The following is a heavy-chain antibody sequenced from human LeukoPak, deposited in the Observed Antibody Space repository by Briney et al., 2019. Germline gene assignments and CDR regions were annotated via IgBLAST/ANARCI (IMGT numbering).Heavy chain of an antibody. J-gene: IGHJ3*02. Sequence: GGSLRLSCAASGFTFSSYSMNWVRQAPGKGLEWVSYISSSSSTIYYADSVKGRFTISRDNVKNSLYLQMNSLRAEDTAVYYCARDGSSSSDAFDIWGQGTMVTVSS. CDR2: ISSSSSTI. CDR3: ARDGSSSSDAFDI. CDR1: GFTFSSYS. V-gene: IGHV3-48*04. D-gene: IGHD6-6*01.